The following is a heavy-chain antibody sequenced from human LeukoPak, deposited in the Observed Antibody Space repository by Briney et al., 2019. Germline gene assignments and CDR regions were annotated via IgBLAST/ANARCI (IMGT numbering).Heavy chain of an antibody. CDR1: GVTFSRYW. D-gene: IGHD2-2*02. J-gene: IGHJ4*02. Sequence: PGGSLRLSCAASGVTFSRYWMTWVRQAPGKGLEWVASIKQDGSEEYYVDSVKGRFTISRDNSKNTLYLQMNSLRAEDTAVYYCAKGKVVPATIYDYWGQGTLVTVSS. CDR3: AKGKVVPATIYDY. CDR2: IKQDGSEE. V-gene: IGHV3-7*03.